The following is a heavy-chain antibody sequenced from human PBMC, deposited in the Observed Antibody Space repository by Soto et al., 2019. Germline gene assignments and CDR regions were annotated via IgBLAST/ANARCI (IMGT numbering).Heavy chain of an antibody. D-gene: IGHD6-19*01. CDR3: AKAPPKPKPNIAVAGIAPTDY. V-gene: IGHV3-23*01. Sequence: GGSLRLSCAASGFTFSSYAMSWVRQAPGKGLEWVSAISGSGGSTYYADSVKGRFTISRDNSKNTLYLQMNSLRAEDTAVYYCAKAPPKPKPNIAVAGIAPTDYWGQGTLVTVSS. CDR1: GFTFSSYA. J-gene: IGHJ4*02. CDR2: ISGSGGST.